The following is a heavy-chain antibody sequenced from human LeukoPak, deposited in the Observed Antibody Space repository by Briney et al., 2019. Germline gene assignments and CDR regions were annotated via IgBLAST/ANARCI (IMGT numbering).Heavy chain of an antibody. J-gene: IGHJ4*02. Sequence: GGSLRLSCAASGFTFSDYYISWIRQAPGKGLEWISYISSSGRTVDQADSVKGRITISRDNAKNSVYLQMNSLRADDTAVYYCARGGGYDSFDYWGQGTQVTVSS. CDR2: ISSSGRTV. V-gene: IGHV3-11*01. CDR1: GFTFSDYY. CDR3: ARGGGYDSFDY. D-gene: IGHD5-12*01.